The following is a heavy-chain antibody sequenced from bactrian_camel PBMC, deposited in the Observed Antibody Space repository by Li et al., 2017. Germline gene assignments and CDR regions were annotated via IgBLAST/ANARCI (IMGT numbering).Heavy chain of an antibody. CDR2: IDSTGST. D-gene: IGHD2*01. CDR1: GYSVSKGY. Sequence: HVQLVESGGGSVQAGGSLRLSCVASGYSVSKGYMAWFRQAPGKEREGVAAIDSTGSTSYADFVKGRFAISKDSAKNTLYLQMNSLKPEHTAMYYCAARSYCGLASGGNWMKWYLYHDWGQGTQVTVS. CDR3: AARSYCGLASGGNWMKWYLYHD. J-gene: IGHJ4*01. V-gene: IGHV3S53*01.